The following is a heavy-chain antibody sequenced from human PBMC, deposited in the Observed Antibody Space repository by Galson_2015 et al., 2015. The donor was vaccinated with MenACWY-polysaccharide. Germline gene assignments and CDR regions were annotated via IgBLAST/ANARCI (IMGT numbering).Heavy chain of an antibody. J-gene: IGHJ6*02. D-gene: IGHD2-21*01. CDR1: GFSFSNYS. Sequence: SLRLSCAASGFSFSNYSMHWVRQAPGKGLEWVSSISCSSGIIYYADSVKGRFTISRDNAKNSLYLQMNRLRAEDTAVYYCSRDPRRYSTDWGMDLWGQGTTVTVSS. CDR3: SRDPRRYSTDWGMDL. CDR2: ISCSSGII. V-gene: IGHV3-21*01.